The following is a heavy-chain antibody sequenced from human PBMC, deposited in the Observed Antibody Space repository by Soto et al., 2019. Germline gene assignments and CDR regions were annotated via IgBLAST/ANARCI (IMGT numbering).Heavy chain of an antibody. D-gene: IGHD2-8*01. CDR3: ARAVGFGVLMVYATYYFDY. CDR1: GYTFTSYG. J-gene: IGHJ4*02. Sequence: ASVKVSCKASGYTFTSYGISWVRQAPGQGLEWMGWISAYNGNTNYAQKLQGRVTMTTDTSTSTAYMELRSLRSDDTAVYYCARAVGFGVLMVYATYYFDYWGQGTLVTVSS. V-gene: IGHV1-18*01. CDR2: ISAYNGNT.